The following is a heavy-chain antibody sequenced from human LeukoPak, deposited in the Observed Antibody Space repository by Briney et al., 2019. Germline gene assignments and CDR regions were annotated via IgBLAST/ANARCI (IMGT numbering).Heavy chain of an antibody. CDR3: AXMXXIXXPXXXXXXXHXXXQXQGAXXXXXXXXXXXXTXFQ. D-gene: IGHD1-14*01. CDR1: GFTFSSYA. V-gene: IGHV3-23*01. Sequence: HPGGSLRLSCAASGFTFSSYAMSWGRQAPGKGVEWASAISGSGGSTYYADSVKGRFTISRDNSKNTLYLQMNSLRAEYTALYYCAXMXXIXXPXXXXXXXHXXXQXQGAXXXXXXXXXXXXTXFQ. J-gene: IGHJ1*01. CDR2: ISGSGGST.